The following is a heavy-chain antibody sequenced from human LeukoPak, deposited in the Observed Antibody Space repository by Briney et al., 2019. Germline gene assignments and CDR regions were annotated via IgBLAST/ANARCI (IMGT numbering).Heavy chain of an antibody. Sequence: SETLSLTCTVSGGSISSYYWSWIRQPPGKGLEWIGYIYYSGSTNYNPSLKSRVTMSVDTSKNQFSLNLSSVTAADTAVYYCARELGSSTSRPIDYWGQGTLVTVSS. CDR1: GGSISSYY. D-gene: IGHD2-2*01. CDR3: ARELGSSTSRPIDY. CDR2: IYYSGST. V-gene: IGHV4-59*12. J-gene: IGHJ4*02.